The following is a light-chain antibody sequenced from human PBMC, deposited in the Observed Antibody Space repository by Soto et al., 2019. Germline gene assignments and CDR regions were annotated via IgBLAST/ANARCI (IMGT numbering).Light chain of an antibody. CDR3: SSYTSSSTPVV. V-gene: IGLV2-14*01. CDR2: DVS. J-gene: IGLJ2*01. Sequence: QSALTQPASVSGSPGQSITISCTGTSSDVGGYNYVSWYQQHPGKAPKLMIYDVSNRPSGVSNRFSGSKSGNTASLTISGLLAEHEADYYCSSYTSSSTPVVFGGGTKVTVL. CDR1: SSDVGGYNY.